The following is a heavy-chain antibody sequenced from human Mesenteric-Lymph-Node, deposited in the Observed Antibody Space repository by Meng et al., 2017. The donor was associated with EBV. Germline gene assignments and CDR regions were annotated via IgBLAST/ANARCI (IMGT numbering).Heavy chain of an antibody. Sequence: QLQESGQGLVKPPQTLSLTCAVSGGSVSSGGYSWSWIRQPPGKGLEWIGYIYHFGSPNYNPSLKSRVTISVDRSKNQFSLNLTSMTAADTAVYYCARRGIAEGFDFWGQGTLVTVSS. J-gene: IGHJ4*02. CDR2: IYHFGSP. CDR3: ARRGIAEGFDF. CDR1: GGSVSSGGYS. V-gene: IGHV4-30-2*01.